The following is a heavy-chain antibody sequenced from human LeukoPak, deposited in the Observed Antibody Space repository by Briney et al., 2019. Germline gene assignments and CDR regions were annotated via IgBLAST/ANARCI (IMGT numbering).Heavy chain of an antibody. J-gene: IGHJ1*01. CDR2: INHSGSA. CDR1: GGSFSGYY. D-gene: IGHD6-13*01. CDR3: ARLGYSSSWSWNEYFQH. Sequence: PSETLSLTCAVYGGSFSGYYWSWIRQPPGKGLEWIGEINHSGSANYNPSLKSRVTISVDTSKNQFSLKLSSVTAADTAVYYCARLGYSSSWSWNEYFQHWGQGTLVTVSS. V-gene: IGHV4-34*01.